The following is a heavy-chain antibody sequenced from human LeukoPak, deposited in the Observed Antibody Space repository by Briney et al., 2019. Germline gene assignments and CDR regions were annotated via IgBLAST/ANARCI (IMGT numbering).Heavy chain of an antibody. D-gene: IGHD3-3*01. CDR1: GYTFTGYY. V-gene: IGHV1-2*02. CDR3: ARLSLWSGYYLFDP. Sequence: ASVKVSCKASGYTFTGYYMHWVRQAPGQGLEWMAWINPNSGGTNYAQKFQGRVTMTRDTSISTAYMELSRLRSDDTAVYYCARLSLWSGYYLFDPWGQGTLVTVSS. J-gene: IGHJ5*02. CDR2: INPNSGGT.